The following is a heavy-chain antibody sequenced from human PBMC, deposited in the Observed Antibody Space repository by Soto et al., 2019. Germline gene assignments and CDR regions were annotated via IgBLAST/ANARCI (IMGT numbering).Heavy chain of an antibody. CDR2: IKQEGSEK. D-gene: IGHD1-26*01. Sequence: GSLRLSCAVSGFTFSSYWMSWVRQAPGKGLQWVATIKQEGSEKYYADSVKGRFTISRDNTKNSRYMQMNSLRAGDTAVYYCARVYRRAPGRHDFDIWGQGTLVTVS. CDR1: GFTFSSYW. V-gene: IGHV3-7*05. CDR3: ARVYRRAPGRHDFDI. J-gene: IGHJ3*02.